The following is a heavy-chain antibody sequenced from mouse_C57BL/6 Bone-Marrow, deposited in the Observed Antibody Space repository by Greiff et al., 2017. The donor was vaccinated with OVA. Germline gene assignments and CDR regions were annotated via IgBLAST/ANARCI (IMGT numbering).Heavy chain of an antibody. Sequence: DVQLQESGPGLVKPSQSLSLTCSVTGYSITSGYYWNWIRQFPGNKLEWMGYISYDGSNNYNPSLKNRISITRDTSKNQFFLKLNSVTTEDTATYYCARAHYGYAWFAYWGQGTLVTVSA. CDR3: ARAHYGYAWFAY. D-gene: IGHD2-2*01. J-gene: IGHJ3*01. V-gene: IGHV3-6*01. CDR2: ISYDGSN. CDR1: GYSITSGYY.